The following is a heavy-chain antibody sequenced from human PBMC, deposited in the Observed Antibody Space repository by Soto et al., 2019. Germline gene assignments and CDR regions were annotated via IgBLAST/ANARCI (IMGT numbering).Heavy chain of an antibody. D-gene: IGHD3-22*01. CDR2: IYFRGTT. Sequence: PSETLSLTCTASGGSISSYYWSWIRQPPGKGLEWIGYIYFRGTTNYNPSLKSRVTMSADTSKNQFSLKLNSVTAADTAVYYCARMNYYDTSGYPFDYWGQGMMVTVSS. CDR1: GGSISSYY. CDR3: ARMNYYDTSGYPFDY. J-gene: IGHJ4*02. V-gene: IGHV4-59*01.